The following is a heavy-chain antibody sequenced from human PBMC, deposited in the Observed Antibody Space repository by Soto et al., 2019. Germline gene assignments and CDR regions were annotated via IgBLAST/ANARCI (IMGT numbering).Heavy chain of an antibody. D-gene: IGHD5-12*01. CDR1: GGSISSSSYY. Sequence: SETLSLTCTNSGGSISSSSYYWGWIRQPPGKGLEWIGSIYYSGSTYYNPSLKSRVTISVDTSKNQFSLKLSSVTAADTAVYFCARLEGLATISYYFDFWGPGALVSVSS. J-gene: IGHJ4*02. CDR3: ARLEGLATISYYFDF. CDR2: IYYSGST. V-gene: IGHV4-39*01.